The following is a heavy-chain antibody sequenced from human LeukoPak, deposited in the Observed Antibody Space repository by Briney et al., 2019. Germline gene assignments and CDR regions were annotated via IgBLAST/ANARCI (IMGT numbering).Heavy chain of an antibody. CDR1: GFTFSSYA. CDR3: VKGRYYYGSGATV. V-gene: IGHV3-23*01. CDR2: ISGSGGST. J-gene: IGHJ4*02. Sequence: GGSLRLSCAASGFTFSSYAMSWVRQAPGKGLEWVSAISGSGGSTYYADSVKGRFTISRDNSKNTLYLQMSSLRAEDTAVYYCVKGRYYYGSGATVWGQGTLVTVSS. D-gene: IGHD3-10*01.